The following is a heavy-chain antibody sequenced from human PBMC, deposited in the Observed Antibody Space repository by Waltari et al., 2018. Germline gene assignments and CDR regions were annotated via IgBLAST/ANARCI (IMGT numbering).Heavy chain of an antibody. Sequence: QVQLQQWGAGLLKPSETLSLTCAVYGGSFSGYSWRWIRQPPGKGLEWIGEINHSGSTNYNPSLKSRVTISVDTSKNQFSLKLSSVTAADTAVYYCATQYYDFWSGYFDYWGQGTLVTVSS. J-gene: IGHJ4*02. D-gene: IGHD3-3*01. V-gene: IGHV4-34*01. CDR1: GGSFSGYS. CDR2: INHSGST. CDR3: ATQYYDFWSGYFDY.